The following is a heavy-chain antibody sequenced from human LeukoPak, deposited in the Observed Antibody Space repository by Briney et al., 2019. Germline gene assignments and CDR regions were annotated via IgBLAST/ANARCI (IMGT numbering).Heavy chain of an antibody. J-gene: IGHJ1*01. CDR1: GGSISSYY. CDR2: IYYSGST. V-gene: IGHV4-59*12. CDR3: ARGVGATLFTFQH. Sequence: TSETLSLTCTVSGGSISSYYWSWIRQPPGKGLEWIGYIYYSGSTNYNPSLKSRVTISVDTSKNQFSLKLSSVTAADTAVYYCARGVGATLFTFQHWGQGTLVTVSS. D-gene: IGHD1-26*01.